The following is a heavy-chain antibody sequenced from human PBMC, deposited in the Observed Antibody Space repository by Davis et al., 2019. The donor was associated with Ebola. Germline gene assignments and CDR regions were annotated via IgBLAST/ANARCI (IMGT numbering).Heavy chain of an antibody. CDR1: EFTFSSYW. J-gene: IGHJ4*02. Sequence: GGSLRLSCAASEFTFSSYWMSWVRQAPGQGLEWVSGIGGGAGTTYYADSVKGRFTISRDNSKNTLYLQMNSLRAEDTALYYCALGAYDFWSAFYYWGQGSLVTVSS. V-gene: IGHV3-23*01. CDR3: ALGAYDFWSAFYY. CDR2: IGGGAGTT. D-gene: IGHD3-3*01.